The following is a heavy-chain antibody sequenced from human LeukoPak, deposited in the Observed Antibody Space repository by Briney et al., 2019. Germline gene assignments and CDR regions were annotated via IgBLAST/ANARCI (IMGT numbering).Heavy chain of an antibody. CDR1: GFTFSSYA. CDR2: ISGSGGST. D-gene: IGHD3-3*01. CDR3: ATKTQYYDFWSGYDY. V-gene: IGHV3-23*01. Sequence: GGSLRLSCAASGFTFSSYAMSWVRQAPGKGLEWVSAISGSGGSTYYADSVKGRFTISRDNSKNTLYLQMNSLRAEDTAVYYCATKTQYYDFWSGYDYWGQGTLVTVSS. J-gene: IGHJ4*02.